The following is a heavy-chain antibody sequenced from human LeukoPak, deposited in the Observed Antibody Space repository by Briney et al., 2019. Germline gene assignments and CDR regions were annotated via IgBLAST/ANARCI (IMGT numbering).Heavy chain of an antibody. CDR1: GYTFTSND. CDR2: INPSGGST. CDR3: ARFASLYSRSWYYAFDI. V-gene: IGHV1-46*01. D-gene: IGHD6-13*01. J-gene: IGHJ3*02. Sequence: ASVKVSRKASGYTFTSNDIHWVRQAPGQGLEWMGIINPSGGSTSYAQKFQGRVTMTRDTSTSTVYMELSSLRSEDTAVYYCARFASLYSRSWYYAFDIWGQGTMVTVSS.